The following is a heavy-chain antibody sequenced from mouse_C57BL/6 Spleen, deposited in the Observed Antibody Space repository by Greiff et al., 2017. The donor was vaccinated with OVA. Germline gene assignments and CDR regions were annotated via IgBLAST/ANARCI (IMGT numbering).Heavy chain of an antibody. V-gene: IGHV14-2*01. Sequence: VHVKQSGAELVKPGASVKLSCTASGFNIKDYYMHWVKQRTEQGLEWIGRIDPEDGETKYAPKFQGKATITADTSSNTAYLQLSSLTSEDTAVYYCASGEIAPPDGYYAMDYWGQGTSVTVSS. D-gene: IGHD2-3*01. CDR1: GFNIKDYY. J-gene: IGHJ4*01. CDR3: ASGEIAPPDGYYAMDY. CDR2: IDPEDGET.